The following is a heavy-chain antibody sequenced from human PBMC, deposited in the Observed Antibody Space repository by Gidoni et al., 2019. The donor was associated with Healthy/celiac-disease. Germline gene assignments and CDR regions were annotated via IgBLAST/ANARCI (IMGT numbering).Heavy chain of an antibody. CDR2: IYYSGST. CDR1: GGPISSGGYY. Sequence: QVQLQESGPGLVKPSQTLSLTCTVSGGPISSGGYYWSWIRQHPGKGLEWIGYIYYSGSTYYNPSLKSRVTISVDTSKNQFSLKLSSVTAADTAVYYCARDNKRWPSLDAFDIWGQGTMVTVSS. D-gene: IGHD6-19*01. V-gene: IGHV4-31*03. CDR3: ARDNKRWPSLDAFDI. J-gene: IGHJ3*02.